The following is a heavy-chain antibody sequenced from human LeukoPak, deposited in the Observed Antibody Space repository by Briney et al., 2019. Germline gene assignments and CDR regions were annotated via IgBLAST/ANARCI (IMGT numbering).Heavy chain of an antibody. CDR2: ISYDGSNK. V-gene: IGHV3-30*03. Sequence: PGGSLRLSCAASGFTFSSYGMHWVRQAPGKGLEWVAVISYDGSNKYYADSVKGRFTISRDNAKNSLYLQMNSLRAEDTAVYYCAGNIPRRPHGIDYWGQGTLVTVSS. CDR1: GFTFSSYG. J-gene: IGHJ4*02. D-gene: IGHD2/OR15-2a*01. CDR3: AGNIPRRPHGIDY.